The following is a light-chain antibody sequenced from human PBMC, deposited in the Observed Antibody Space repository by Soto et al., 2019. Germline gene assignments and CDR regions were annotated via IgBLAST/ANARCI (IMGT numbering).Light chain of an antibody. CDR1: QSVSNNY. Sequence: FTLSPGTXSLQSKKRASPACRASQSVSNNYLAWYQQKTGQXPXXXIYGAYTTATGIADRFSGSGSGTDLPLTSIRLEHEDCAVYYCKQYCLRGTVGQGTQVAI. J-gene: IGKJ1*01. CDR2: GAY. V-gene: IGKV3-20*01. CDR3: KQYCLRGT.